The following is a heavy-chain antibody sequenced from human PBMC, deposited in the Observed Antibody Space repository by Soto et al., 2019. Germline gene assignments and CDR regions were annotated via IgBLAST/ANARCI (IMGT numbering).Heavy chain of an antibody. J-gene: IGHJ4*02. CDR3: AKDLTGPFDY. CDR1: GFTFDDYA. D-gene: IGHD3-9*01. CDR2: ISWNSGSI. V-gene: IGHV3-9*01. Sequence: GGSLRLSCAASGFTFDDYAMHWVRQAPGKGLEWVSGISWNSGSIGYADSVKGRFTISRDNAKNSLYLQMNSLRAEDTALYYCAKDLTGPFDYWGQGTLVTVSS.